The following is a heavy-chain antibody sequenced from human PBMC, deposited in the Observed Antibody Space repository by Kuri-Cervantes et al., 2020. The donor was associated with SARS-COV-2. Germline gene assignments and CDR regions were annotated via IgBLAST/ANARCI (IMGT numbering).Heavy chain of an antibody. Sequence: ASVKFSCKASGYTFTSYGISWGRQAPGQGLEWMGWISAYNGNTNYAQKLQGRVTMTTDTSTSTAYMELRSLRSDDTAVYYCAREIQYSGSSLDFDYWGQGTLVTVSS. CDR2: ISAYNGNT. V-gene: IGHV1-18*01. D-gene: IGHD1-26*01. CDR1: GYTFTSYG. CDR3: AREIQYSGSSLDFDY. J-gene: IGHJ4*02.